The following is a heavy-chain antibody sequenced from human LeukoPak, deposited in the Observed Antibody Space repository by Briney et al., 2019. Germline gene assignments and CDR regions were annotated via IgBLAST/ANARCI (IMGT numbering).Heavy chain of an antibody. J-gene: IGHJ4*02. D-gene: IGHD3-16*01. CDR2: IYHSGST. CDR1: GGSISSSSYY. CDR3: ARDREGGYDYVWGSPAPDY. Sequence: SSETLSLTCTVSGGSISSSSYYWGWIRQPPGKGLEWIGSIYHSGSTYYNPSLKSRVTISVDTSKNQFSLKLSSVTAADTAVYYCARDREGGYDYVWGSPAPDYWGQGTLVTVSS. V-gene: IGHV4-39*07.